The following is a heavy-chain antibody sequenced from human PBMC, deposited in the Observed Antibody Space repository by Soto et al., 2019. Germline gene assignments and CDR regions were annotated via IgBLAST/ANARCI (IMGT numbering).Heavy chain of an antibody. D-gene: IGHD5-12*01. CDR2: TITPVGAG. CDR1: GGTFSSNP. Sequence: SVQVSCKASGGTFSSNPIRWMRQAPGQGIARVGGTITPVGAGSYAQRYQRSVTIPADQSTNTAYMERSNLRPEDTAVYYCARRQSNGYNRYFDSWGQGTLVTVSS. V-gene: IGHV1-69*13. CDR3: ARRQSNGYNRYFDS. J-gene: IGHJ4*02.